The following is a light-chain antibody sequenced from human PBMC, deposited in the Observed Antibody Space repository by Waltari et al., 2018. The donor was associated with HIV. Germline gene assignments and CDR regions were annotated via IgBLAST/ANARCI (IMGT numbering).Light chain of an antibody. CDR1: NSDLQLYAS. CDR3: SSYTVRNTLI. Sequence: QSALTQPASTPGSPAQSVTISCTGINSDLQLYASVFCYQQLPAKAPQLIIFELSVRPSGISHRFSGSKAGNTASLTISGLQAEDEADYYCSSYTVRNTLIFGGGTKLTVL. V-gene: IGLV2-14*03. J-gene: IGLJ2*01. CDR2: ELS.